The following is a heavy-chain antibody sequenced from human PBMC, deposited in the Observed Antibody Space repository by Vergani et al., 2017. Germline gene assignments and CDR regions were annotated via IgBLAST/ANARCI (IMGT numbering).Heavy chain of an antibody. Sequence: VQLVQSGAQVKKPGPTMKISCTVSGYTLTDHYMHWVKPAPGQGLEWMGGIIPTFGTANYAQKFQGRVTVTADESMSTAYMELSSLRSKDPAVYYCARGNYDILTGYYYYYGMDVWGQGTTVTVSS. D-gene: IGHD3-9*01. J-gene: IGHJ6*02. CDR2: IIPTFGTA. CDR1: GYTLTDHY. CDR3: ARGNYDILTGYYYYYGMDV. V-gene: IGHV1-69*13.